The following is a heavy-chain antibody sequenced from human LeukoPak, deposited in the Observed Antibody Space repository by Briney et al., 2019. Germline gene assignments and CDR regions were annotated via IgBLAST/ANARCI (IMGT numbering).Heavy chain of an antibody. V-gene: IGHV3-30*18. CDR2: ISSDGNNK. CDR1: GFTFSTHG. CDR3: VKDHMAVRVGYIFDY. D-gene: IGHD3-10*01. Sequence: PGRSLRLSCAISGFTFSTHGMHWIRQAPGKGLEWVAIISSDGNNKYYADSVKGRFTISRDNSKNMLYLEMNSLRADDTAVYYCVKDHMAVRVGYIFDYWGQGTLVTVSS. J-gene: IGHJ4*02.